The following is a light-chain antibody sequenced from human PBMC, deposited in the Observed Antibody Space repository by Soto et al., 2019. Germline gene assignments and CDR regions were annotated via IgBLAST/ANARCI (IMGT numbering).Light chain of an antibody. CDR1: QDITSA. CDR2: AAS. Sequence: AIQLTQSPSSLSASVGDRVTITCRASQDITSALAWYQQKPGKAPNLLIYAASSLKSGVPSRFSVSGSGTDFTLTISSLQPEDFATYYCQQFNSYVITFGQGTRLETK. V-gene: IGKV1-13*02. CDR3: QQFNSYVIT. J-gene: IGKJ5*01.